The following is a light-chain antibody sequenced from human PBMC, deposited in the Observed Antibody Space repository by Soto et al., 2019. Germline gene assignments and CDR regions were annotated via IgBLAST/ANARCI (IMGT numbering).Light chain of an antibody. CDR1: QSISSN. CDR2: GAS. V-gene: IGKV3-15*01. Sequence: EIVMTQSPATLSVSPGERASLSCRASQSISSNLVWYQQKPGLAPRLLIYGASTRVTGIPARFSGSGSGTEFPITISSLQSEDFAVYYGQQYDNWPRTFGQGTKLEIK. CDR3: QQYDNWPRT. J-gene: IGKJ2*01.